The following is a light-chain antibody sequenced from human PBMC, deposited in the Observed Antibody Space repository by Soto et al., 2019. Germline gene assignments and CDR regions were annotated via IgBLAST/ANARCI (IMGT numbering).Light chain of an antibody. V-gene: IGLV2-8*01. Sequence: QSALTQPPSASGSPGQSVTIPCTGTSSDVGAYDYVSWYQQHPGKAPKLLLYEVNKRPSGVPDRFSGSKPGNTASLTVSGLQAEDEADYYCSSYAGTNNWGVFGTGTKLTVL. CDR1: SSDVGAYDY. J-gene: IGLJ1*01. CDR2: EVN. CDR3: SSYAGTNNWGV.